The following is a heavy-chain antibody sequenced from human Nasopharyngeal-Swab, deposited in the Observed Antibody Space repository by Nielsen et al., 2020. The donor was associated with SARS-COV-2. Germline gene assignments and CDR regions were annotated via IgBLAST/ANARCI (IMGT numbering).Heavy chain of an antibody. CDR2: IIPIFGTA. J-gene: IGHJ6*02. CDR1: GGTFSSYA. D-gene: IGHD6-13*01. V-gene: IGHV1-69*13. CDR3: ARWLKSGFSSSWFFYYGMDV. Sequence: SVNVSCKASGGTFSSYAISWVRQAPGQGLEWMGGIIPIFGTANYAQKFQGRVTITADESTSTAYMELSSLRSEDTAVYYCARWLKSGFSSSWFFYYGMDVWGQGTTVTVSS.